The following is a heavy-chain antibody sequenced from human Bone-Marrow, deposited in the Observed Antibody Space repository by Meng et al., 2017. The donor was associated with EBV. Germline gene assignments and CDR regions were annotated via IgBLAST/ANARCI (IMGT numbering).Heavy chain of an antibody. Sequence: QVSLQGWGPGLVKASGTLSLTCVVSGGSISSSNLWSWVRQPPGKGLEWIGEIYHSGSTNYNPSLKSRVTISVDKSKNQFSLKLSSVTAADTAVYYCARVLTLWYFDYWGQGTLVTAPQ. J-gene: IGHJ4*02. CDR3: ARVLTLWYFDY. CDR2: IYHSGST. CDR1: GGSISSSNL. V-gene: IGHV4-4*02. D-gene: IGHD3-16*01.